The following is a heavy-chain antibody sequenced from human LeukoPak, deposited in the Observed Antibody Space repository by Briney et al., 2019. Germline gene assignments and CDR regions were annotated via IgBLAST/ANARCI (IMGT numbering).Heavy chain of an antibody. J-gene: IGHJ6*02. V-gene: IGHV4-34*01. CDR1: GGSFSGYY. Sequence: SETLSLTCAVYGGSFSGYYWSWIRQPPGKGLGWMGEINHSGSTNYNPSLKRRVTISVDTSKNQFSLKLSSVTAADTAVYYCARSVVAATYYYYGMDVWGQGTTVTVSS. CDR3: ARSVVAATYYYYGMDV. D-gene: IGHD2-15*01. CDR2: INHSGST.